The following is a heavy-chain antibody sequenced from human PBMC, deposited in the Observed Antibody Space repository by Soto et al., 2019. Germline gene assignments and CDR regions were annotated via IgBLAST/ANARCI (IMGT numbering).Heavy chain of an antibody. J-gene: IGHJ4*02. D-gene: IGHD2-21*02. CDR1: GGSISSYY. V-gene: IGHV4-59*01. CDR3: ARESCGGDCPCDY. Sequence: PSETLSLTCTVSGGSISSYYWSWIRQPPGKGLEWIGYIYYSGSTNYNPSLKSRVTISVDTSKNQFSLKLSSVTAADTAVYYCARESCGGDCPCDYWGQGTLLTVSS. CDR2: IYYSGST.